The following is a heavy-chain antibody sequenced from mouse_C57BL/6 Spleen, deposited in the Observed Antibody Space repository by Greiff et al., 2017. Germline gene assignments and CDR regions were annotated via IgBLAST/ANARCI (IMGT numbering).Heavy chain of an antibody. J-gene: IGHJ1*03. CDR3: ARDYGSRDWYVDV. CDR1: GYTFTSYW. D-gene: IGHD1-1*01. Sequence: QVQLQQPGAELVRPGSSVKLSCKASGYTFTSYWMHWVKQRPIQGLEWIGNIDPSDSETHYNQKFKDKATLTVYKSSSTAYMQLSSLTSEDSAVYYCARDYGSRDWYVDVWGTGTTVTVSS. V-gene: IGHV1-52*01. CDR2: IDPSDSET.